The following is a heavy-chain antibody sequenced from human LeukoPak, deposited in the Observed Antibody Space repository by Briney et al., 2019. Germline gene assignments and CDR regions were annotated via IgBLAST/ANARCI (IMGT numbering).Heavy chain of an antibody. CDR1: GFMFSSYG. CDR2: IRFDGTIK. CDR3: ARDPIEMATIVIYYGMDV. D-gene: IGHD5-24*01. Sequence: GGSLRLSCAASGFMFSSYGVHWVRQAPGKGLEWVAFIRFDGTIKDYADSVKGRFTISRDNSKNTLNLLMNSLRAEDTAVYYCARDPIEMATIVIYYGMDVWGQGTTVTVSS. J-gene: IGHJ6*02. V-gene: IGHV3-30*02.